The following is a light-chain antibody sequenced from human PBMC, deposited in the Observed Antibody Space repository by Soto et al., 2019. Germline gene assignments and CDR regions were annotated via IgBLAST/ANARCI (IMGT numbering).Light chain of an antibody. CDR1: SSDVGLYDY. V-gene: IGLV2-14*01. Sequence: QSVLTQPASVSGSPGQSITISCTGASSDVGLYDYVSWYQQHPGKAPQLMIYAVSNRPSGVSNRFSASKSGNTASLFISGLQAEDEADYYCSSYTTATSYVFPSAPKVTL. J-gene: IGLJ1*01. CDR2: AVS. CDR3: SSYTTATSYV.